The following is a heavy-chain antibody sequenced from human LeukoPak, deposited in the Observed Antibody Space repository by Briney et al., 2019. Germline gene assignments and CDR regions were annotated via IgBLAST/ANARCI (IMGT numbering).Heavy chain of an antibody. V-gene: IGHV3-15*01. CDR3: TTGRSLLGGAFDI. D-gene: IGHD1-26*01. J-gene: IGHJ3*02. CDR1: GFTLRNAW. Sequence: GALILPCGCFGFTLRNAWMSWVRPAPREGLEGVGRIKRKTEDGTTDYAAHGKGRFTISRDDSKNTLYLQMNSRKTEDTAVYYCTTGRSLLGGAFDIWGQGTMVTVSS. CDR2: IKRKTEDGTT.